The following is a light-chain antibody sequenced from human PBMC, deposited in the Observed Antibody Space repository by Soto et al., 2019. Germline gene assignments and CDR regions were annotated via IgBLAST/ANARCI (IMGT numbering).Light chain of an antibody. CDR3: AAWDDSLNGTV. Sequence: QAVVTQPPSASGTPGQRVTISCSGSSSNIGSNTVNWYQQLPGTAPKLLIYSNNQLPSGVPDRFSGSKSGTSASLAISGLQSEDEADYYCAAWDDSLNGTVFGGGTKLTVL. J-gene: IGLJ2*01. CDR1: SSNIGSNT. CDR2: SNN. V-gene: IGLV1-44*01.